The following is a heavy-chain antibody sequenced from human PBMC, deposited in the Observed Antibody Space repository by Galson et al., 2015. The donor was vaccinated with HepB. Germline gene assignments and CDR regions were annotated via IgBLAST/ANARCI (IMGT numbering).Heavy chain of an antibody. CDR2: VSSYNRHT. Sequence: ASGYTFTSYGISWVRQAPGQGLEWMGWVSSYNRHTQYAQNLQGRVTVTTDTSTSTAYMELRSLRSDDTAVYYCARALTHFDFWSGYQKYYFDYWGQGTLVTVSS. D-gene: IGHD3-3*01. V-gene: IGHV1-18*01. CDR3: ARALTHFDFWSGYQKYYFDY. J-gene: IGHJ4*02. CDR1: GYTFTSYG.